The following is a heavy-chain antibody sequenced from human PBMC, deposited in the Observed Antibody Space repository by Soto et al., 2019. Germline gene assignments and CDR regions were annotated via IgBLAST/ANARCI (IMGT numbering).Heavy chain of an antibody. Sequence: VGSLRLSCAASGFTFSSYAMHWVRQAPGKGLEWVAVISYDGSNKYYADSVKGRFTISRDNSKNMLYLQMNSLRAEDTAVYYCARDSCSGGSCNYYYGMDVWGQGTTVTGSS. CDR1: GFTFSSYA. D-gene: IGHD2-15*01. CDR3: ARDSCSGGSCNYYYGMDV. CDR2: ISYDGSNK. V-gene: IGHV3-30-3*01. J-gene: IGHJ6*02.